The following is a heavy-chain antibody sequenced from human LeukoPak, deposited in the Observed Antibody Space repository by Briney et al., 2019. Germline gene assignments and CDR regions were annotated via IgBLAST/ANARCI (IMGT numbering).Heavy chain of an antibody. Sequence: GGSLRLSCAASGFTFSSYSMNWVRQAPGKGLEWVSSISSSSSYIYYADSVKGRFTISRDNAKNSLYLQMNSLRAEDTAVYYCARGRGAGWDYYYYYGMDVWGQGTTVTVSS. CDR1: GFTFSSYS. CDR2: ISSSSSYI. CDR3: ARGRGAGWDYYYYYGMDV. J-gene: IGHJ6*02. V-gene: IGHV3-21*01. D-gene: IGHD6-19*01.